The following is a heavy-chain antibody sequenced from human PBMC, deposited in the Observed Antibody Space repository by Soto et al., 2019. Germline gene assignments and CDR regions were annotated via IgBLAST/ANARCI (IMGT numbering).Heavy chain of an antibody. J-gene: IGHJ3*02. Sequence: GASVKVSCKASGGTFSSYAISWVRQAPGQGLEWMGGIIPIFGTANYAQKFQGRVTITADESTSTAYMELSSLRSEDTAVYYCARAGVDGYIAAFDIWGQGTMVTVSS. V-gene: IGHV1-69*13. CDR1: GGTFSSYA. CDR3: ARAGVDGYIAAFDI. CDR2: IIPIFGTA. D-gene: IGHD5-12*01.